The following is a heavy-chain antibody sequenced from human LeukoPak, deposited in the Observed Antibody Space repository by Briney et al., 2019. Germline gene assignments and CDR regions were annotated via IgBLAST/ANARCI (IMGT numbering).Heavy chain of an antibody. CDR1: GFTFSRYW. Sequence: GRSLRLSCAASGFTFSRYWMHWVRQAPGKGLVWVSRINTDGSTTSYADSVRGRFTISRDNAENTVYLQMNSLGAEDTALYFCARVNTGNWYFDLWGRGTLVTVSS. D-gene: IGHD3-10*01. V-gene: IGHV3-74*01. CDR3: ARVNTGNWYFDL. J-gene: IGHJ2*01. CDR2: INTDGSTT.